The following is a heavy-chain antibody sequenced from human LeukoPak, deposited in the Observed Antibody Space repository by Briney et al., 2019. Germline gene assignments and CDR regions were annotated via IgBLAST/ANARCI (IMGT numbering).Heavy chain of an antibody. CDR1: GYTFTSYG. V-gene: IGHV1-69*04. D-gene: IGHD1-26*01. CDR2: IIPILGIA. J-gene: IGHJ4*02. CDR3: ARNPSPPYSGSDDY. Sequence: SVKVSCKASGYTFTSYGISWVRQAPGQGLEWMGRIIPILGIANYAQKFQGRVTITADKSTSTAYMELSSLRSEDTAVYYCARNPSPPYSGSDDYWGQGTLVTVSS.